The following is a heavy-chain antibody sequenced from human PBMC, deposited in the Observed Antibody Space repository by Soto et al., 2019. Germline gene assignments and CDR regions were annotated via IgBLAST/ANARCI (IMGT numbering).Heavy chain of an antibody. J-gene: IGHJ3*01. V-gene: IGHV4-34*01. Sequence: QVQLQQWGAGLLKPSETLSLDCGVLGGSLTDYDWTWVRQSPGRGLEWIGEVSQSGRITYNPSLKSRFTISRDTAKNQFSLRLTSVTAADTALYYCAGYSSSFVAFEVWGHGTEVTVSS. CDR1: GGSLTDYD. CDR2: VSQSGRI. CDR3: AGYSSSFVAFEV. D-gene: IGHD3-10*01.